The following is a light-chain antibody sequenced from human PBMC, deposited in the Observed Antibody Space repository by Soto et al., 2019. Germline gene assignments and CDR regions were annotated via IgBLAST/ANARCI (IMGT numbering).Light chain of an antibody. CDR1: SSDVGSSNL. CDR2: EGI. J-gene: IGLJ3*02. CDR3: CSLAGSSTWV. V-gene: IGLV2-23*01. Sequence: QSALTQPASVSGSPGQSITISCTGISSDVGSSNLVSWFQQHPGKAPKLMIYEGIKRPSGVSTRFSGSKSGDTASLTISGLQAEDEADYSCCSLAGSSTWVFGGGTKLTVL.